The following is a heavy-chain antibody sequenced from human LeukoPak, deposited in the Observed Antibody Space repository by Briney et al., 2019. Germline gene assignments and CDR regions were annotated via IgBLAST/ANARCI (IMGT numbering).Heavy chain of an antibody. CDR2: IYYSGST. Sequence: SETLSLTCTVSGGSISSGGYYWSWIRQHPGKGLEWIGYIYYSGSTYYNPSLKSRVTISVDTSKNQSSLKLSSVTAADTAVYYCAGITGTWFFAFDIWGQGTMVTVSS. CDR3: AGITGTWFFAFDI. D-gene: IGHD1-7*01. V-gene: IGHV4-31*03. CDR1: GGSISSGGYY. J-gene: IGHJ3*02.